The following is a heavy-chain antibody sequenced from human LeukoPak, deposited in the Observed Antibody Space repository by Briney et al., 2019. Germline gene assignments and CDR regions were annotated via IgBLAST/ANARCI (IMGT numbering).Heavy chain of an antibody. V-gene: IGHV4-59*01. D-gene: IGHD6-13*01. Sequence: SETLSLTCTVSGVSIRGYFWTWIQQPPGKGLEWIGYIYYSGSTNYHPSLKSRVNIAVDTSKNQFSLRLSSVTAADTAVYFCAMAYSSSWYYFDYWGQGTLVTVSS. CDR2: IYYSGST. J-gene: IGHJ4*02. CDR3: AMAYSSSWYYFDY. CDR1: GVSIRGYF.